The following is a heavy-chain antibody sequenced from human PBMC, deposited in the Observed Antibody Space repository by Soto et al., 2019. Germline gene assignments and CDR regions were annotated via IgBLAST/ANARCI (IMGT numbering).Heavy chain of an antibody. CDR2: INPNSGGT. J-gene: IGHJ6*02. CDR3: ARWYYGSGSYWGGMDV. V-gene: IGHV1-2*04. Sequence: ASVKVSCKASGYTFTGYYMHWVRQAPGQGLEWMGWINPNSGGTNYAQKFQGWVTMARDTSISTAYMELSRLRSDDTAVYYCARWYYGSGSYWGGMDVWGQGTTVTVSS. D-gene: IGHD3-10*01. CDR1: GYTFTGYY.